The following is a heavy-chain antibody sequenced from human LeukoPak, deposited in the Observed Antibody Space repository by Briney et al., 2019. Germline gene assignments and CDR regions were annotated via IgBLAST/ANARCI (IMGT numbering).Heavy chain of an antibody. Sequence: SETLSLTCTVSGGSISSYYWSWIRQPPGKGLEWIGYIYYSGSTNYNPSLKSRVTISVDTSKNQFSLKLSSVTAADTAVYYCARYCSGTSCPYNWFDPWGQGTLVTVSS. J-gene: IGHJ5*02. D-gene: IGHD2-2*01. V-gene: IGHV4-59*08. CDR2: IYYSGST. CDR3: ARYCSGTSCPYNWFDP. CDR1: GGSISSYY.